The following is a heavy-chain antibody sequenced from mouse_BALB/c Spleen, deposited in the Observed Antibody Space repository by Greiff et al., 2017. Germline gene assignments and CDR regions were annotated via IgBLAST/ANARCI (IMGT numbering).Heavy chain of an antibody. D-gene: IGHD3-1*01. CDR3: AREGAQLGLFDY. V-gene: IGHV1-14*01. Sequence: EVKLMESGPELVKPGASVKMSCKASGYTFTSYVMHWVKQKPGQGLEWIGYINPYNDGTKYNEKFKGKATLTSDKSSSTAYMELSSLTSEDSAVYYCAREGAQLGLFDYWGQGTTLTVSS. CDR2: INPYNDGT. CDR1: GYTFTSYV. J-gene: IGHJ2*01.